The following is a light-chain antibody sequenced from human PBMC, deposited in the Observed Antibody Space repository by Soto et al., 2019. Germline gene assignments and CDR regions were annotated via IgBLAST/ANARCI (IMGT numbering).Light chain of an antibody. CDR3: QQYDKWPRT. CDR2: GAS. CDR1: QSVSSN. V-gene: IGKV3-15*01. Sequence: EIVMTQSAATLSVSPGERATLSCRASQSVSSNLAWYQQKPGQSPRLLIYGASARATGIPARFSGGGSGAEYTLTISSLQSEDFAVYYCQQYDKWPRTFGQGTKVDI. J-gene: IGKJ1*01.